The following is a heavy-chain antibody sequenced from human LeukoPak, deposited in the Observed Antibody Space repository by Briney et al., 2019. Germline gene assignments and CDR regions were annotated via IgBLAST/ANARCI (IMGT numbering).Heavy chain of an antibody. J-gene: IGHJ3*02. CDR1: VYVVSRGDY. Sequence: SETLSLTCTVSVYVVSRGDYLDWIRQPPGKGLDWIASIYYSGTTYYNPSLKSLVTISLDPSGNHLSLNLTAVRAADPAVYYRARVDSSVRQDALDIWGQGTMVTVSS. D-gene: IGHD6-19*01. V-gene: IGHV4-38-2*02. CDR2: IYYSGTT. CDR3: ARVDSSVRQDALDI.